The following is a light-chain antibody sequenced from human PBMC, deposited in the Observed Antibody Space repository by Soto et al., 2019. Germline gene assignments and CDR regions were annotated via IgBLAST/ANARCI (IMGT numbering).Light chain of an antibody. V-gene: IGKV1-39*01. J-gene: IGKJ5*01. CDR1: QGINRY. Sequence: DIQMTQSPSSLSASVGDRVTITCRASQGINRYLNWYQHKPGKAPKLLIYGASTLQSGVPSKISGSGSGTEFTLTINSLQPEDFATYYCQQTYSIPPTFGQGTRLEIK. CDR3: QQTYSIPPT. CDR2: GAS.